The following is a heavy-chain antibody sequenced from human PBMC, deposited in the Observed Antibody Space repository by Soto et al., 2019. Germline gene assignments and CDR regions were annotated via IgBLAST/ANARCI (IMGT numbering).Heavy chain of an antibody. V-gene: IGHV3-23*01. Sequence: GGSLRLSCAASGFTFSTYAMNWVRQPPGKGLEWVSSISGSGAYTYYADSVQGRFTISRDNSKNALNLQMNSLRAEDTAVYYCARDRHPYSTKYYSDYWGQGTLVTVSS. J-gene: IGHJ4*02. CDR3: ARDRHPYSTKYYSDY. D-gene: IGHD2-2*01. CDR2: ISGSGAYT. CDR1: GFTFSTYA.